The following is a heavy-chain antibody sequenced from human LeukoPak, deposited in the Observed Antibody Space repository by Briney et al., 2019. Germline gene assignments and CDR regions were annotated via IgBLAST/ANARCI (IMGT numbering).Heavy chain of an antibody. V-gene: IGHV3-53*01. CDR1: GFTVSSNY. D-gene: IGHD3-22*01. CDR2: IYSGGST. Sequence: PGGSLRLSCAASGFTVSSNYMSWVRQSPGKGLEWVSAIYSGGSTYYADSVKGRFTISRDNSKNTLYLQMNSQRAEDTAVYYCARAPSYYYDSSGYFHFDYWGEGTLVTVYS. J-gene: IGHJ4*02. CDR3: ARAPSYYYDSSGYFHFDY.